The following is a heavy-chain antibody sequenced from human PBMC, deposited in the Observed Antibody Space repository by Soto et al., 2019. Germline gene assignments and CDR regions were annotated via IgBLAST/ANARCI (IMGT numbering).Heavy chain of an antibody. CDR3: AREGILAGRGDFDY. CDR2: INTDGSRT. Sequence: GGSLRLSCAASGFTFGNYWMHWVRQAPGKGLVWVSRINTDGSRTTYADSVKGRFTISRDNAKNTLYLEMNSLRAEDSAVYYSAREGILAGRGDFDYWGPGTLVTVYS. CDR1: GFTFGNYW. V-gene: IGHV3-74*03. J-gene: IGHJ4*02. D-gene: IGHD6-6*01.